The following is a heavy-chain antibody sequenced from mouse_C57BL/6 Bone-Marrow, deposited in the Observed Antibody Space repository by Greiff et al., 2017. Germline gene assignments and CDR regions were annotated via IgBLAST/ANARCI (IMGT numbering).Heavy chain of an antibody. J-gene: IGHJ1*03. D-gene: IGHD1-1*01. CDR2: ISGGGGNT. V-gene: IGHV5-9*01. CDR1: GFTFSSYT. CDR3: SRQVTTVLATKYFDV. Sequence: EVKLVEPGGGLVKPGGSLKLSCAASGFTFSSYTMSWVRQTPGKRLQWVAAISGGGGNTYYPDSVKGRFTISRDNDKNILYLQMSSLRSEDTAWYYCSRQVTTVLATKYFDVWGTGTTVTVSS.